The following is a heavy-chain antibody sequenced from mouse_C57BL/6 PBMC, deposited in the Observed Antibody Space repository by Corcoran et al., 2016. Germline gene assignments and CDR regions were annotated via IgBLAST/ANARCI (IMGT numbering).Heavy chain of an antibody. CDR2: INPNNGGT. J-gene: IGHJ1*03. D-gene: IGHD1-1*01. CDR1: GYTFTDYY. CDR3: ARPYYGSSSQYFDV. V-gene: IGHV1-26*01. Sequence: EVQLQQSGPELVKPGASVKISCKASGYTFTDYYMNWVKQSHGKSLEWIGDINPNNGGTSYNQKFKGKATLTVDKSSSTAYMELRSLTSEDSAVYYCARPYYGSSSQYFDVWGTGTTVTVSS.